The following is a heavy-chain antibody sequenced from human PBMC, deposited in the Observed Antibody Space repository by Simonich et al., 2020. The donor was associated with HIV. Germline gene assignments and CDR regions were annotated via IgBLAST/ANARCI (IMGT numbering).Heavy chain of an antibody. CDR3: ARLAVVIGAFDI. V-gene: IGHV4-34*01. D-gene: IGHD3-22*01. CDR2: INNSGST. J-gene: IGHJ3*02. Sequence: QVQLQQWGAGLLKPSETLSLTCAVYGGSFSGYYWSWIRQPPGKGLEWIGEINNSGSTNNNPSLKSRVTISVDTSKNQFSLKLSSVTAADTAVYYCARLAVVIGAFDIWGQGTMATVSS. CDR1: GGSFSGYY.